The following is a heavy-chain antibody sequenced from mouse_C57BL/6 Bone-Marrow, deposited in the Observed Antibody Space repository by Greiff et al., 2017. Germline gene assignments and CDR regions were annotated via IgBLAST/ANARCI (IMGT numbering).Heavy chain of an antibody. Sequence: VQLQQSGAELARPGASVKLSCKASGYTFTSYGISWVKQRTGQGLEWIGEIYPRSGNTYYNEKFKGKATLTADKSSSTAYMELRSLTSEDSAVYFCARHYYYGSRRTRYAMDYWGQGTSVTVSS. V-gene: IGHV1-81*01. CDR2: IYPRSGNT. J-gene: IGHJ4*01. CDR3: ARHYYYGSRRTRYAMDY. CDR1: GYTFTSYG. D-gene: IGHD1-1*01.